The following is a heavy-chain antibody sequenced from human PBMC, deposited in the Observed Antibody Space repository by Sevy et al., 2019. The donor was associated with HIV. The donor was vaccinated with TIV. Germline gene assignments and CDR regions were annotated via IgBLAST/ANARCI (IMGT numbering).Heavy chain of an antibody. CDR2: IHSDDTT. CDR1: GFTVNSNY. Sequence: GESLKISCAASGFTVNSNYMTWVRQAPGKGLEGVSVIHSDDTTYHADSVKDRFTISRDNFKNTLYLHMSSLRAEDTAVYYCARGKSGYGYALNYWGQGTLVTVSS. D-gene: IGHD5-18*01. J-gene: IGHJ4*02. CDR3: ARGKSGYGYALNY. V-gene: IGHV3-66*01.